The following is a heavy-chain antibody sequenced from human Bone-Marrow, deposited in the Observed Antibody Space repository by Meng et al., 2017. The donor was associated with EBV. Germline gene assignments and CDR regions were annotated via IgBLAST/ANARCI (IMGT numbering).Heavy chain of an antibody. Sequence: VELVEFGGEVKKPGASVKVSCKGFGYTLSSFDINWVRQATGQGLEWMGWMSPDSGKTGYAEKFQGRVTLTRDTSINTAYLELSSLTSEDTAVYYCARNLYGDGMRDYWGQGTLVIVSS. J-gene: IGHJ4*02. D-gene: IGHD2-21*02. CDR2: MSPDSGKT. CDR3: ARNLYGDGMRDY. V-gene: IGHV1-8*01. CDR1: GYTLSSFD.